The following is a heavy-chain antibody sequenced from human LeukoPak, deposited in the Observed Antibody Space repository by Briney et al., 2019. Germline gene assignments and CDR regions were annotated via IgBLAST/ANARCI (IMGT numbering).Heavy chain of an antibody. CDR3: ATIEAVRFHY. J-gene: IGHJ4*02. CDR1: GLTFSTYW. V-gene: IGHV3-7*01. Sequence: QAGGSLRLSCAASGLTFSTYWMSWVRQAPGKGLEWVANMKPDGSEKYYVDSVKGRFTISRDNAKNSAYLQMNSLRVEDTAVYYCATIEAVRFHYWGQGSLVTVSS. D-gene: IGHD2/OR15-2a*01. CDR2: MKPDGSEK.